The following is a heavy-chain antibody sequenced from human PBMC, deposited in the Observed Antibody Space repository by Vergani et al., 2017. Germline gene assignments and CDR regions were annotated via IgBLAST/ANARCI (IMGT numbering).Heavy chain of an antibody. Sequence: EVQLLESGGGLVQPGGSLRLSCAASGFTFSSYAMSWVRQAPGKGMEWVSAISGSGVSTYYADSVKGRFTISRDNSKNTLYLQMNSLRAEDTAVYYCAKLLGDSDALATWGQGTLVTVSS. CDR2: ISGSGVST. J-gene: IGHJ4*02. V-gene: IGHV3-23*01. CDR3: AKLLGDSDALAT. D-gene: IGHD3-22*01. CDR1: GFTFSSYA.